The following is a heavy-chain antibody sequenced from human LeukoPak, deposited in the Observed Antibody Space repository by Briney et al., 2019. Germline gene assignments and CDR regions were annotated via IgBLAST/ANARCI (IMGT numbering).Heavy chain of an antibody. CDR1: GFTFTSFW. Sequence: GGSLRLSCAASGFTFTSFWMSWVRQAPGKGLEWVANIKEDGSEKHYVDSVKGRFTISRDNSKNTLYLQMNSLRDEDTAVYYCAKHLGYSSSHMDYWGQGTLVTVSS. D-gene: IGHD6-13*01. J-gene: IGHJ4*02. V-gene: IGHV3-7*05. CDR2: IKEDGSEK. CDR3: AKHLGYSSSHMDY.